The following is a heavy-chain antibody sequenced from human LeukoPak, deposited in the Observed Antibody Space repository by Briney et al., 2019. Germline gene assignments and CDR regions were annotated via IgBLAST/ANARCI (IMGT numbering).Heavy chain of an antibody. Sequence: ASVKVSCKASGYTFTSYYMHWVRQAPGQGLEWMGIINPSGGSTSYAQKFQGRVTMTRDTSTSTVYMEPSSLRSEDTAVYYCARDRGSSSNYYYYGMDVWGQGTTVTVSS. CDR2: INPSGGST. CDR3: ARDRGSSSNYYYYGMDV. D-gene: IGHD6-13*01. J-gene: IGHJ6*02. CDR1: GYTFTSYY. V-gene: IGHV1-46*01.